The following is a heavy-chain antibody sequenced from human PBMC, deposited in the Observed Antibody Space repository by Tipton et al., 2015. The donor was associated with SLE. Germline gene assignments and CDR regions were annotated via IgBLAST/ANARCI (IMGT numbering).Heavy chain of an antibody. CDR2: IYSSGST. D-gene: IGHD2-21*01. J-gene: IGHJ4*02. CDR3: VRGSYYYFDY. Sequence: TLSLTCSVSGVSISDYYWSWIRQPPGKGLEWIGYIYSSGSTNYNPSLKTRVTISVDTSKNQFSLKLNSVTAADTAVYFCVRGSYYYFDYWGQGALVTVSS. CDR1: GVSISDYY. V-gene: IGHV4-59*08.